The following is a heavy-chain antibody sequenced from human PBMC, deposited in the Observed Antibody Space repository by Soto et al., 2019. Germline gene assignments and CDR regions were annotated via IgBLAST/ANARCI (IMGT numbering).Heavy chain of an antibody. CDR3: ARTYPSWDIVVVVACDY. CDR2: ISAYNGNT. D-gene: IGHD2-15*01. Sequence: QVQLVQSGAEVKKPGASVKVSCKASGYTFTSYGISWVRQAPGQGLEWMGWISAYNGNTNYAQKLQGRVTMTTDTSTSTAYMELRSLRSDDTAVYYCARTYPSWDIVVVVACDYWGQGTLVTVSS. V-gene: IGHV1-18*01. J-gene: IGHJ4*02. CDR1: GYTFTSYG.